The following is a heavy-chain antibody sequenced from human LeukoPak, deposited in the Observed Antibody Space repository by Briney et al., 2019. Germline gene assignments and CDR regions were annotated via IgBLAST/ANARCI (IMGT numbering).Heavy chain of an antibody. D-gene: IGHD3-10*01. CDR1: GDSINSGGSF. CDR2: IYNRTT. CDR3: ARGKFGGYGLNV. J-gene: IGHJ6*02. Sequence: SETLSLTCTVSGDSINSGGSFWSWIRQHPGKGLEWIGYIYNRTTNYNPSLKSRLTILVDTSKNQFSLALSSMTAADTAVYFCARGKFGGYGLNVWGQGTTVTVSS. V-gene: IGHV4-31*03.